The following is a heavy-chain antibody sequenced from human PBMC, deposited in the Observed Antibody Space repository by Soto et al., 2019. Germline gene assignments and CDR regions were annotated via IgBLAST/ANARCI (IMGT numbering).Heavy chain of an antibody. CDR2: IYSGGST. V-gene: IGHV3-53*01. J-gene: IGHJ6*02. CDR3: ARDPVVPADIGRYYYGMDV. CDR1: GFTVSSNY. Sequence: PGGSLRLSCAASGFTVSSNYMSWVRQAPGKGLEWVSVIYSGGSTYYADSVKGRFTISRDNSKNTLYLQMNSLRAEDTAVYYCARDPVVPADIGRYYYGMDVWGQGTTVTVYS. D-gene: IGHD2-2*01.